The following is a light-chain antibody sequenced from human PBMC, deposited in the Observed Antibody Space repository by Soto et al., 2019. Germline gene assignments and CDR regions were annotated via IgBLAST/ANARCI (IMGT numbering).Light chain of an antibody. J-gene: IGLJ2*01. V-gene: IGLV2-14*01. CDR1: SSDVGAYDF. CDR3: SSYTTRSTLV. Sequence: QSPLTQPASVSGSPGQSITISCTGTSSDVGAYDFVSWYQHYPGKAPKLVTFDVTHRPPGISDRFSGSKSANTASLTISGVQAEDEAFYYCSSYTTRSTLVFGGGTKLTVL. CDR2: DVT.